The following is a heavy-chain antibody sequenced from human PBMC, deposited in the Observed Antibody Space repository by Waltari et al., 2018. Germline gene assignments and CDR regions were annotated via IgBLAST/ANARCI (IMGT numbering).Heavy chain of an antibody. CDR3: ARDLGRQQLEEG. CDR1: GGTFSSYA. CDR2: IIPIFGTA. Sequence: QVQLVQSGAEVKKQGSSVKVSCKASGGTFSSYAIRWGRQAPGQGLEWMGRIIPIFGTANYAQKFQCRVTITADKSTSTAYMELSSLRSEDTAVYYCARDLGRQQLEEGWGQGTLVTVSS. J-gene: IGHJ4*02. D-gene: IGHD6-13*01. V-gene: IGHV1-69*08.